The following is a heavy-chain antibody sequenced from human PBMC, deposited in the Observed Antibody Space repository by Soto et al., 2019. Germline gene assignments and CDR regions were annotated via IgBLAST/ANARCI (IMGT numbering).Heavy chain of an antibody. CDR1: GYTLTELS. Sequence: VKVSCKVSGYTLTELSMHWVRQAPGKGLEWMGGFDPEDGETIYAQKFQGRVTMTEDTSTDTAYMELSSLRSEDTAVYYCATDLQSGWNYFDYWGQGTLVTVSS. CDR2: FDPEDGET. V-gene: IGHV1-24*01. D-gene: IGHD3-22*01. J-gene: IGHJ4*02. CDR3: ATDLQSGWNYFDY.